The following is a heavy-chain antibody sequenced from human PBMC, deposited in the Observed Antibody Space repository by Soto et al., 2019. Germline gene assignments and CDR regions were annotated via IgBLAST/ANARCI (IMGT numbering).Heavy chain of an antibody. CDR3: ARGYCSGGSCYSAPYDYYDGMDV. CDR1: GYTFTGYY. D-gene: IGHD2-15*01. V-gene: IGHV1-2*04. Sequence: ASVKVSCKASGYTFTGYYMHWVRQAPGQGLEWMGWINPNSGGTNYAQKFQGWVTMIRDTSISTAYMELSRLGSDDTAVYYCARGYCSGGSCYSAPYDYYDGMDVWGQGTTVTVSS. J-gene: IGHJ6*02. CDR2: INPNSGGT.